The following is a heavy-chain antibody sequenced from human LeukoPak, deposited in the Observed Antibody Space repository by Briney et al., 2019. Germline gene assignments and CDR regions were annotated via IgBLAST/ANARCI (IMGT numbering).Heavy chain of an antibody. Sequence: SETLSLTCAVYGGSFSGYYWSWIRQPPGKGLEWIGEINHSGSTNYKPSLKSRITISVDTSKNQFSLKLTSVTAADTAVYYCARVAWSGSYVNYSYMDVWGKGTTVTVSS. D-gene: IGHD3-16*01. CDR2: INHSGST. J-gene: IGHJ6*03. CDR1: GGSFSGYY. V-gene: IGHV4-34*01. CDR3: ARVAWSGSYVNYSYMDV.